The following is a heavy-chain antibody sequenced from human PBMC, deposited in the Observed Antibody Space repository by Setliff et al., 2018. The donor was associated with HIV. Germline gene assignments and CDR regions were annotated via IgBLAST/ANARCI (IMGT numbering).Heavy chain of an antibody. V-gene: IGHV3-7*01. Sequence: PGESLKISCSVSGFIFSSYWMNWVRQTPGKGLEWVAKIKQDGSETSYVDSVKGRFTVSRDNAKNSLYLQMNSLRAEDTATYYCARASAATYCSGGACYLPDYWGQGTLVTVS. CDR1: GFIFSSYW. CDR2: IKQDGSET. D-gene: IGHD2-15*01. CDR3: ARASAATYCSGGACYLPDY. J-gene: IGHJ4*02.